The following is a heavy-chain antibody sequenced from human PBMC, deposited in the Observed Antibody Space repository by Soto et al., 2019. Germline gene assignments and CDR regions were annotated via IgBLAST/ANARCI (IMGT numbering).Heavy chain of an antibody. J-gene: IGHJ6*02. CDR1: XXXFTSYG. Sequence: QVQLVQSGAEVKKPGASVKVSCXXSXXXFTSYGISWVRQAPGQGLEWMGWINGYNGNTNHAQKLQGRVTMSTDTSTSTAYMELRSLRSDDSAVXXXXXXXXXXXXXYGMDVWGQGTTVTVSS. CDR2: INGYNGNT. CDR3: XXXXXXXXXXYGMDV. V-gene: IGHV1-18*01.